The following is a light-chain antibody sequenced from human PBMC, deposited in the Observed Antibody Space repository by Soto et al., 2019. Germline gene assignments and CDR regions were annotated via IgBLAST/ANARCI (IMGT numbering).Light chain of an antibody. CDR2: KVS. CDR3: MQGTHWPIT. V-gene: IGKV2-30*02. Sequence: VGVIQTPLRMRVHLGQPASISCRLNQSLVHSDGIAYFSWFQQRPGRSPRRLIYKVSNRDSGVPARFSGSGSGTDFALKISRVEAEDVGVYYCMQGTHWPITFGQATRLEI. CDR1: QSLVHSDGIAY. J-gene: IGKJ5*01.